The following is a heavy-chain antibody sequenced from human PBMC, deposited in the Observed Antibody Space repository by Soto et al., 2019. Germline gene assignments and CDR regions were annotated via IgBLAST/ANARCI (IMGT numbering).Heavy chain of an antibody. CDR1: GYNFADYW. CDR2: IYPGDSDT. Sequence: PGESLKISCKASGYNFADYWIGWVRQMPGKGLEGVGVIYPGDSDTRYSPSFRGQVTISADKSISHVYLQWSSLKASDTAMYYCARNRLRQYYYGMDVWGQGTTVTVSS. J-gene: IGHJ6*02. D-gene: IGHD3-10*01. V-gene: IGHV5-51*01. CDR3: ARNRLRQYYYGMDV.